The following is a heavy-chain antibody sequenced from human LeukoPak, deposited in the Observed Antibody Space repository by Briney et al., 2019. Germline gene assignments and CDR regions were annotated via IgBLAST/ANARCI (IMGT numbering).Heavy chain of an antibody. D-gene: IGHD6-19*01. CDR3: ARGKSRSRGSGWYDRGVYYYYYYYMDV. CDR1: GGSISSSNW. V-gene: IGHV4-4*02. CDR2: IYHSGST. Sequence: SETLSLTCAVSGGSISSSNWWSWVRQPPGKGLERIGEIYHSGSTNYNPSLKSRVTISVDKSKNQFSLKLSSVTAADTAVYYCARGKSRSRGSGWYDRGVYYYYYYYMDVWGKGTTVTVSS. J-gene: IGHJ6*03.